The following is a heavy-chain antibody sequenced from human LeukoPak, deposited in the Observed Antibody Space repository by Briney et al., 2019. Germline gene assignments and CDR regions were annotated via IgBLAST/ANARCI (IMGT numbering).Heavy chain of an antibody. CDR1: GGSISSGGYS. CDR2: IYHSGST. D-gene: IGHD3-22*01. J-gene: IGHJ3*02. V-gene: IGHV4-30-2*01. Sequence: PSETLSLTCAVSGGSISSGGYSWSWIRQPPGKGLEWIGYIYHSGSTYYNPSLKSRVTISVDRSKNQFSLKLSSETAADTAVYYCARVLDYDSSGYVAFDIWGQGTMVTVSS. CDR3: ARVLDYDSSGYVAFDI.